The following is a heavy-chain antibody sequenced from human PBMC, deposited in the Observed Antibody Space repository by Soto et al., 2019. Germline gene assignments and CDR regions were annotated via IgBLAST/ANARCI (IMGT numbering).Heavy chain of an antibody. J-gene: IGHJ4*02. CDR1: GFTFTMYW. CDR3: ARGDTGYSYGKVDI. D-gene: IGHD5-18*01. Sequence: GGSLRLSCEASGFTFTMYWMHWVRQAPGKGLVWVSRVNSDGTGTTYADSVKGRFTVSRDNAKNSVFLQMDSLRAEDAGVYFCARGDTGYSYGKVDIWGQGTLVTVSS. V-gene: IGHV3-74*01. CDR2: VNSDGTGT.